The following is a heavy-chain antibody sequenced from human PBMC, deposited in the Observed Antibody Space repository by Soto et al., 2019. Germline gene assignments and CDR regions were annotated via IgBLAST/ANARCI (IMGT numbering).Heavy chain of an antibody. V-gene: IGHV3-30-3*01. D-gene: IGHD4-4*01. CDR1: GFTFSSYA. CDR3: ARHISNFRYYYYAMDV. Sequence: GSLRLSCAASGFTFSSYARHWGRQAPGKGLEWVAVISYDGINKYYTDSVKGRFTISRDNSKNTLYLQWNTLKASDTAMYYCARHISNFRYYYYAMDVWGQGTTVTVSS. J-gene: IGHJ6*02. CDR2: ISYDGINK.